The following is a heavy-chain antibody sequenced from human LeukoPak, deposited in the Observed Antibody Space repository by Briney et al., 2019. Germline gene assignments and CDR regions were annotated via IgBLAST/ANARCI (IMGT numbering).Heavy chain of an antibody. CDR2: IRYDGSNK. D-gene: IGHD6-13*01. J-gene: IGHJ4*02. V-gene: IGHV3-30*02. CDR3: AKPLRERREFIPAAGTLNRLFDY. CDR1: GFTFSSYG. Sequence: GGSLRLSCAASGFTFSSYGVHWVRQAPGKGLEWVAFIRYDGSNKYYADSVKGRFTISRDNSKNTLYLQMNSLRADDTAVYYCAKPLRERREFIPAAGTLNRLFDYWGQGTLVTVSS.